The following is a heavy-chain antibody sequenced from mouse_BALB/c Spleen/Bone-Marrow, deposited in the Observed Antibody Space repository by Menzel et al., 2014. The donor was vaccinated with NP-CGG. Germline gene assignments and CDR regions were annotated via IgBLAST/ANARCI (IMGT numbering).Heavy chain of an antibody. CDR3: AMYYYGSSLFAY. CDR2: FDPANGNT. V-gene: IGHV14-3*02. D-gene: IGHD1-1*01. J-gene: IGHJ3*01. CDR1: GFNIKDTY. Sequence: EVQLQQSGAELVKPGASVKLSCTASGFNIKDTYMHWVKQRPEQGLEWIGRFDPANGNTKYDPKFQGKATITADTSSNTAYLQLSSLTSEDTAVYYCAMYYYGSSLFAYWGQGTLVTVSA.